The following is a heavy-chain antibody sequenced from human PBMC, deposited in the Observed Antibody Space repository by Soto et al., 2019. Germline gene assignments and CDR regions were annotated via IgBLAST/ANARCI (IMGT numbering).Heavy chain of an antibody. V-gene: IGHV4-59*01. CDR1: GGSISSYY. D-gene: IGHD3-16*01. J-gene: IGHJ6*03. CDR3: ARGREGGDYYYYYYMDV. Sequence: SETLSLTCTVSGGSISSYYWSWIRQPPGKGLEWIGYIYYSGSTNYNPSLKSRVTISVDTSKNQFSLKLSSVTAADTAVYYCARGREGGDYYYYYYMDVWGKGTTVTVSS. CDR2: IYYSGST.